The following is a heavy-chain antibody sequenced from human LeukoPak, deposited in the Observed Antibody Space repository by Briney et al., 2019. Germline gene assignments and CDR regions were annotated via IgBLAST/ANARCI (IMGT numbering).Heavy chain of an antibody. D-gene: IGHD6-19*01. CDR2: IYYSGST. J-gene: IGHJ4*02. V-gene: IGHV4-59*01. Sequence: SETLSLTCTVSGGSISSYYWSWIRQPPGKGLEWIGYIYYSGSTNYNPSLKSRVTISVDTSKNQFSLKLSSVTAADTAVYYCARYSSGWMYYFDYWGQGTLATVSS. CDR3: ARYSSGWMYYFDY. CDR1: GGSISSYY.